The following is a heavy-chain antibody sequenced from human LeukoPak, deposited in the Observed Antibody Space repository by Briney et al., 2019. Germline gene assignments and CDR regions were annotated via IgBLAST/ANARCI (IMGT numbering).Heavy chain of an antibody. V-gene: IGHV4-59*01. J-gene: IGHJ5*02. CDR1: GGSISSYY. D-gene: IGHD1-26*01. CDR2: FYYSGST. CDR3: ARDRSYIWFDP. Sequence: SETLSLTCTVSGGSISSYYWSWIRQPPGKGLEWIEYFYYSGSTNYNPSLKSRVTISVDTSKNQFSLKLSSVTAADTAVYYCARDRSYIWFDPWGQGTLVTVSS.